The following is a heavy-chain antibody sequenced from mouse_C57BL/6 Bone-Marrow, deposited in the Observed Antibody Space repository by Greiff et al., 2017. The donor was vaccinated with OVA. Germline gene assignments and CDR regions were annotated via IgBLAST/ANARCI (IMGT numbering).Heavy chain of an antibody. D-gene: IGHD1-1*01. V-gene: IGHV1-52*01. CDR3: ARRDYGSSGDYFDY. J-gene: IGHJ2*01. CDR1: GYTITSYW. Sequence: QVHVKQPGAELVRPGSSVKLSCKASGYTITSYWMHWVKQRPIQGLEWIGNIDPSDSETHYNQKFKDKATLTVDKSSSTAYMQLSSLTSEDSAVYYCARRDYGSSGDYFDYWGQGTTLTVSS. CDR2: IDPSDSET.